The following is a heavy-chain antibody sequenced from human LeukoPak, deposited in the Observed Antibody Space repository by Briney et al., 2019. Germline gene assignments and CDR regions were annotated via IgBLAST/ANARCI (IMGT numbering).Heavy chain of an antibody. CDR3: AGVVRGVIIGDAFDI. D-gene: IGHD3-10*01. CDR2: IYYSGNT. Sequence: SETLSLTCTVSGGSISSYYWSWIRQPPGKGLEWIGYIYYSGNTNYNPSLKSRVTISVDTSKNQFSLKLSSVTAADTAVYYCAGVVRGVIIGDAFDIWGQGTMVTVSS. CDR1: GGSISSYY. V-gene: IGHV4-59*01. J-gene: IGHJ3*02.